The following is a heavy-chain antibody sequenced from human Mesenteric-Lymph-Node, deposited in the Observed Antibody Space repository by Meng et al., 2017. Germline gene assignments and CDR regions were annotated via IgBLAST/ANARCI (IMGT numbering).Heavy chain of an antibody. CDR1: GFTLSGYS. Sequence: GESLKISCAASGFTLSGYSMNWVRQAPGKGLECVSSSSGSSTSINDADSVKGRFTISRDNANNSLSLQMNSLRVEDTAVYYCVTDNDWDNFDSWGHGTLVTVSS. J-gene: IGHJ4*01. CDR3: VTDNDWDNFDS. V-gene: IGHV3-21*01. D-gene: IGHD1-1*01. CDR2: SSGSSTSI.